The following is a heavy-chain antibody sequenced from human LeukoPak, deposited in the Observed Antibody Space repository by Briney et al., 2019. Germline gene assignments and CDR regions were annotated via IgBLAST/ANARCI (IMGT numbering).Heavy chain of an antibody. J-gene: IGHJ6*03. Sequence: GASVKVSCKASGGTFSSYAISWVRQAPGQGLEWMGGIIPIFGTANYAQKFQGRVTITADKSTSTAYMELSSLRSEDTAVYYCARGYYYDSSGYPATNHYYYYYMDVWGKGTAVTVSS. D-gene: IGHD3-22*01. V-gene: IGHV1-69*06. CDR2: IIPIFGTA. CDR1: GGTFSSYA. CDR3: ARGYYYDSSGYPATNHYYYYYMDV.